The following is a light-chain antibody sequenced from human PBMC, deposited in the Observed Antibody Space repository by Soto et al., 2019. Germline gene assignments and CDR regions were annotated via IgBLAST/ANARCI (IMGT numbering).Light chain of an antibody. CDR2: DAS. Sequence: ESVLTQSPATLSLSPGERATLSCRASQSLSNTYLAWYQQKPGQSPRLLIYDASNRATGIPARFSGSGSGTDFTLTISSLEPEDFAVYYCHQYDSWTFGQGTKVDIK. CDR1: QSLSNTY. V-gene: IGKV3-20*01. CDR3: HQYDSWT. J-gene: IGKJ1*01.